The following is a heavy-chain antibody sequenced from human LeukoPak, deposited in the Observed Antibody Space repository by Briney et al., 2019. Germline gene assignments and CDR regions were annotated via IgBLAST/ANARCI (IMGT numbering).Heavy chain of an antibody. J-gene: IGHJ6*03. V-gene: IGHV4-39*01. CDR3: ARHSGGYYHYMDV. Sequence: SETLSLTCTVSGGSISSSSYHWGWIRQPPGKGLEWIGSMYYSGGTYYNPSLKGRVTIYVDTSNNQFSLKLSSVTAADTAVYYCARHSGGYYHYMDVWGKGTTVTISS. CDR1: GGSISSSSYH. CDR2: MYYSGGT. D-gene: IGHD1-1*01.